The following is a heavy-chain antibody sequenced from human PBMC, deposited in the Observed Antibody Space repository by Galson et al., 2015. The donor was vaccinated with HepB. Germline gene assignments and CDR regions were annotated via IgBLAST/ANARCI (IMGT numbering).Heavy chain of an antibody. V-gene: IGHV3-7*03. CDR3: ASMIAAAGMDYYGMDV. D-gene: IGHD6-13*01. Sequence: SLRLSCAASGFTFSSYWMSWVRQAPGKGLEWVANIKQDGSEKYYVDSVKGRFTISRDNAKNSLYLQMNSLRAEDTAVYYRASMIAAAGMDYYGMDVWGQGTTVTVSS. CDR2: IKQDGSEK. J-gene: IGHJ6*02. CDR1: GFTFSSYW.